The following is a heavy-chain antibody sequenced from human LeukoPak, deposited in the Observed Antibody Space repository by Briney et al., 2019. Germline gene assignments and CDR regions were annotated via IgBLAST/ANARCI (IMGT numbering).Heavy chain of an antibody. CDR3: ALLRGWNYEVGY. CDR2: ISGSGGST. CDR1: GFTFSSYA. D-gene: IGHD1-7*01. V-gene: IGHV3-23*01. Sequence: GGSLRLSCAASGFTFSSYAISWVRQAPGKGLEWVSAISGSGGSTYYADSVKGRFTISRDNSKNTLYLQMNSLRAEDTAVYYCALLRGWNYEVGYWGQGTLVTVSS. J-gene: IGHJ4*02.